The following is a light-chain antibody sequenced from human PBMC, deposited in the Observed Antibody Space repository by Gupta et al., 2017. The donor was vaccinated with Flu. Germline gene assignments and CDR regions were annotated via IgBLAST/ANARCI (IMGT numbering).Light chain of an antibody. V-gene: IGLV1-47*01. CDR1: SSNVGSNL. Sequence: SLLTQPPSASLPPGPTVNISCSGSSSNVGSNLVYWYQQLPGLAPKLLLFRNTKRASRGPDRCSGYKSGTSAALAISGLRPEEEGRYYCAAWDDALNGFQVFGGGTQLTVL. CDR3: AAWDDALNGFQV. J-gene: IGLJ2*01. CDR2: RNT.